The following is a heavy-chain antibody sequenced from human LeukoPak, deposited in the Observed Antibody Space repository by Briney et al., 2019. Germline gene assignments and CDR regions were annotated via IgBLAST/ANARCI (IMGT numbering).Heavy chain of an antibody. Sequence: PGGSLRLSCAASGFTVSSNYMSWVRQAPGKGLEWVSVIYSGSSTYYADSVKGRFTISRDNSKNTLYLQMNSLRAEDTAVYYCARDGQGTKYYYDSSGYYPFDYWGQGTLVTVSS. J-gene: IGHJ4*02. CDR1: GFTVSSNY. V-gene: IGHV3-66*01. D-gene: IGHD3-22*01. CDR2: IYSGSST. CDR3: ARDGQGTKYYYDSSGYYPFDY.